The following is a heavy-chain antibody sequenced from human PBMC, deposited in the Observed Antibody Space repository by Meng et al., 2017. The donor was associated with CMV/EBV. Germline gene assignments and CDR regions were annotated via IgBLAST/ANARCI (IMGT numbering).Heavy chain of an antibody. J-gene: IGHJ2*01. V-gene: IGHV3-30*02. CDR2: IRYDGSNK. Sequence: GESLKISCAASGFTFSSYGMHWVRQAPGKGLEWVAFIRYDGSNKYYADSVKGRFTISRDNSKNTLYLQMNSLRAEDTAVYYCARKVTQYWSSTSCYTRSYWYFDLWGRGTLVTVSS. CDR3: ARKVTQYWSSTSCYTRSYWYFDL. CDR1: GFTFSSYG. D-gene: IGHD2-2*02.